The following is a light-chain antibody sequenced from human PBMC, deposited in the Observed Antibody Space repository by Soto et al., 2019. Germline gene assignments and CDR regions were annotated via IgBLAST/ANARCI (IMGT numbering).Light chain of an antibody. V-gene: IGKV1-5*03. CDR1: QSISSW. CDR3: QQYNSYSPYT. J-gene: IGKJ2*01. CDR2: KAS. Sequence: DIQMTQSPSTLSASVGDRVTITCRASQSISSWLAWYQQQPGKAPKLLIYKASSLESGGPSRFIGSGSGTAFTLTISSLQPDDFATYYCQQYNSYSPYTFGQGTKLEIK.